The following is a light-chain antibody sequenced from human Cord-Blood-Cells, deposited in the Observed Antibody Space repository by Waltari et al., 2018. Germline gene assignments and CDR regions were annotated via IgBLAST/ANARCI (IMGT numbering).Light chain of an antibody. J-gene: IGLJ3*02. Sequence: QSALTQPASVSGSPGQSITISCTGTSSDVGGYNYVSWYQQHPGKAPKLMIYDVSKRPSGVSNRFSGSKSGNTAYLTISGLQAEDEADYYCSSYTSSSTRVFGGGTKLTVL. CDR1: SSDVGGYNY. V-gene: IGLV2-14*01. CDR2: DVS. CDR3: SSYTSSSTRV.